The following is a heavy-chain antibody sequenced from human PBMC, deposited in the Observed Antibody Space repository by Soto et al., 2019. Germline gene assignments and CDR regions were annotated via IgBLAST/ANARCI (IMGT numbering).Heavy chain of an antibody. V-gene: IGHV1-3*01. J-gene: IGHJ4*02. Sequence: ASVKVSCKASGYPFTIYAIHWVRQAPGQSLEWMGWINPGNGDTKYSQIFQGRVAITWDTSARTAYMDLSSLISEDTADYYCARDSSSSRSFDYWGQGARVTVSS. CDR2: INPGNGDT. D-gene: IGHD6-6*01. CDR1: GYPFTIYA. CDR3: ARDSSSSRSFDY.